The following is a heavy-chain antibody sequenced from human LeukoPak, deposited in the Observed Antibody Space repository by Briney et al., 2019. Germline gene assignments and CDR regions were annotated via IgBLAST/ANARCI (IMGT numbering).Heavy chain of an antibody. V-gene: IGHV4-34*01. CDR3: GRRFNQLAYYYDSSGYYYSPFDY. Sequence: AETQSLTCALYGGSSSGYYWSWIRQPPGKGLEWIGEINHSGSTNYNPSLKSRVTISVDTSKNQFTLKMSSVTAAETAVQYCGRRFNQLAYYYDSSGYYYSPFDYWGQGTLVTVSS. D-gene: IGHD3-22*01. CDR1: GGSSSGYY. J-gene: IGHJ4*02. CDR2: INHSGST.